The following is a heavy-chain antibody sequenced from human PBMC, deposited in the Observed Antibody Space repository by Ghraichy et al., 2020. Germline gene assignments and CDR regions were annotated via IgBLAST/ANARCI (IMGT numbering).Heavy chain of an antibody. CDR2: MSNDGSNK. Sequence: GGSLRLSCVGSGFTFKNYVMYWVRQAPGKGLECVAGMSNDGSNKKYADSVKGRFTISRDNSKNTLYLQMNRLRPEDTSVFYCAKARLPTDIAVGTAAIRRYYYYGMDVWCERTTVTVSS. V-gene: IGHV3-30*18. J-gene: IGHJ6*02. D-gene: IGHD2-2*01. CDR1: GFTFKNYV. CDR3: AKARLPTDIAVGTAAIRRYYYYGMDV.